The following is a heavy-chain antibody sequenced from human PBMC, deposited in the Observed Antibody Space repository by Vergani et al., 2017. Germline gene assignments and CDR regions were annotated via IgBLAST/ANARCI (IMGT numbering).Heavy chain of an antibody. CDR3: AREMELRRNFDL. Sequence: QLQLQESGPGLVKPSETLSLTCTVSGGSISSGGYYWSWIRQHPGKGLEWIGYIYYSGSTYYNPSLKSRVTISVDTSKNQFSLKLSSVTAADTAVYYCAREMELRRNFDLWGRGTLVTVSS. CDR1: GGSISSGGYY. D-gene: IGHD1-7*01. V-gene: IGHV4-31*03. CDR2: IYYSGST. J-gene: IGHJ2*01.